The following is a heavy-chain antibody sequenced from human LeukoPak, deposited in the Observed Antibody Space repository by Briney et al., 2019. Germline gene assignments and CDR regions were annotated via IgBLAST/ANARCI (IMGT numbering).Heavy chain of an antibody. V-gene: IGHV4-34*01. CDR2: INHSGST. J-gene: IGHJ5*02. CDR1: GGSFSGYY. CDR3: ARAYRDCSGGSCYAPPSWFDP. Sequence: SETLSLTCAVYGGSFSGYYWSWIRQPPGKGLEWIGEINHSGSTNYNPSLKSRVTISVDTSKNQFSLKLSSVTAADTAVYYCARAYRDCSGGSCYAPPSWFDPWGQGTLVTVSS. D-gene: IGHD2-15*01.